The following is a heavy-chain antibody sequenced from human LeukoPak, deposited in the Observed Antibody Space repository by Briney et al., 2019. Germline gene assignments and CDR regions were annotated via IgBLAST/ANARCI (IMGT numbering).Heavy chain of an antibody. CDR2: ISGSGGST. Sequence: GGSLRLSCAASGFTFSSYAMSWVRQAPGKGLEWVSAISGSGGSTYYADSVKGRFTISRDNSKNTLYLQMNSLRAEDTAVYYCAEVVPRYCSGGSCYFDYWGQGTLVTVSS. V-gene: IGHV3-23*01. CDR3: AEVVPRYCSGGSCYFDY. J-gene: IGHJ4*02. CDR1: GFTFSSYA. D-gene: IGHD2-15*01.